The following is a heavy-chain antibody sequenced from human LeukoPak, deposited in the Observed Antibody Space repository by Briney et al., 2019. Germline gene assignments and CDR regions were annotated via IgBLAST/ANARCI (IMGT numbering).Heavy chain of an antibody. CDR2: ISYDGSNK. CDR3: ARAYGDTDYYFDY. V-gene: IGHV3-30-3*01. D-gene: IGHD4-17*01. J-gene: IGHJ4*02. Sequence: PGGSLRLSCAASGFTFSSYAMHWVRQAPGKGLEWVAVISYDGSNKYHADSVKGRFTISRDNSKNTLYLQMNSLRAEDTAVYYCARAYGDTDYYFDYWGQGTLVTVSS. CDR1: GFTFSSYA.